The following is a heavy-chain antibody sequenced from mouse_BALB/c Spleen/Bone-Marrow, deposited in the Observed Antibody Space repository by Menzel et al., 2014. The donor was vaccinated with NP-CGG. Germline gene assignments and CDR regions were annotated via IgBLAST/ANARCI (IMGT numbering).Heavy chain of an antibody. CDR2: IWAGGNT. J-gene: IGHJ3*01. CDR1: GFSLTSYG. CDR3: ARDRGDYVFAY. Sequence: VKVVESGPGLVAPSQSLSITCTVSGFSLTSYGVHWVRQPPGKGLEWLGVIWAGGNTNYNSALMSRLSISKDNSKSQVFLKMNSLQTDDTAMYYCARDRGDYVFAYWGQGTLVTVSA. V-gene: IGHV2-9*02. D-gene: IGHD2-4*01.